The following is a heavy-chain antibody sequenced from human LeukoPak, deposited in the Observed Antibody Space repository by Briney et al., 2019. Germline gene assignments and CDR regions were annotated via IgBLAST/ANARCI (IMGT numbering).Heavy chain of an antibody. D-gene: IGHD6-25*01. CDR3: ARHDSRARPNDP. Sequence: SEILSLTCTVSGGSISSTIYYWGWIRQPPGKGLEWIGSIHYSGSTYYNPSLKSRVTISIDTSKNQFSLKLTSVTAADMAVYYCARHDSRARPNDPWGQGTLVTVSS. J-gene: IGHJ5*01. CDR2: IHYSGST. CDR1: GGSISSTIYY. V-gene: IGHV4-39*01.